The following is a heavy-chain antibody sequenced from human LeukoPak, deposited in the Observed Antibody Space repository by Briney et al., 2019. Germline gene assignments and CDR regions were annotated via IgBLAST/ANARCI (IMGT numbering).Heavy chain of an antibody. CDR1: GFTFSSYS. V-gene: IGHV3-53*01. CDR3: ARGPYGSGKFDY. Sequence: PGGSLRLSCSASGFTFSSYSMSWVRQAPGKGLEWVSVIYSGGSTYYADSVKGRFTISRDNSKNTLYLQMNSLRAEDTAVYYCARGPYGSGKFDYWGQGTLVTVSS. J-gene: IGHJ4*02. CDR2: IYSGGST. D-gene: IGHD3-10*01.